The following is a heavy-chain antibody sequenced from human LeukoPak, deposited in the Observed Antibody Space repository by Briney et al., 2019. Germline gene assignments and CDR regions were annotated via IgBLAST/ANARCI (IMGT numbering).Heavy chain of an antibody. V-gene: IGHV4-4*07. D-gene: IGHD1-1*01. CDR2: IYTSGNT. J-gene: IGHJ4*01. Sequence: KTSETLSLTCAVSGISISTYYWSWIRQPAGKGLEWIGRIYTSGNTNYKPSLKSRLTISVDTSKNHLSLKLSSLTAADTAFYYCAGGPSGTAFDDWGHGTLVTVSS. CDR1: GISISTYY. CDR3: AGGPSGTAFDD.